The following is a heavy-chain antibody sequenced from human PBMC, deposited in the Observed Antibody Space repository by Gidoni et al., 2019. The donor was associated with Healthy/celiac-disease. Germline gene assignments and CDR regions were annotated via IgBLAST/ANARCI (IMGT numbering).Heavy chain of an antibody. J-gene: IGHJ4*02. V-gene: IGHV1-58*01. CDR3: AAVHDYSNYGYFDY. Sequence: QMQLVQSGPEVKKPGTSVKVSCKASGFTFTSSAVQWVRQARGQRLEWIGWIVVGSGNTNYAQKFQERVTITRDMSTSTAYMELSSLRSEDTAVYYCAAVHDYSNYGYFDYWGQGTLVTVSS. D-gene: IGHD4-4*01. CDR2: IVVGSGNT. CDR1: GFTFTSSA.